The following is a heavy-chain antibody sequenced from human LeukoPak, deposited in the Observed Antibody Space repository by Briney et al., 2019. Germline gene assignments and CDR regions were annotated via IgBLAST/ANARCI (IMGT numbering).Heavy chain of an antibody. CDR1: GFTFSIYA. D-gene: IGHD3-10*01. CDR3: AKLIAVGDYDY. V-gene: IGHV3-23*01. Sequence: AGRSLRLSCAASGFTFSIYAMSWVRHAPGKGREWVSAISGSGGRTYYADSVKGRFTISRDNSKNTLYLQMNSLRADDTAVHYCAKLIAVGDYDYWGQGTLVTVSS. J-gene: IGHJ4*02. CDR2: ISGSGGRT.